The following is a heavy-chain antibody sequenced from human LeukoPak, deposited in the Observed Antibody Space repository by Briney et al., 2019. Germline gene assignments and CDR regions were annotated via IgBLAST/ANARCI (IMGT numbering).Heavy chain of an antibody. V-gene: IGHV4-30-4*08. CDR1: GGSISSGDYY. J-gene: IGHJ2*01. D-gene: IGHD1-1*01. CDR3: ARVRRAGNTGWNFDL. CDR2: IYYSGTT. Sequence: PSQNLSLTCSVSGGSISSGDYYWSWIRQPPGNGLEWIGSIYYSGTTYNSPSLKSRITISVDTSKNQFSLKLTSVTAADTAVYYCARVRRAGNTGWNFDLWGRGTLVTVSS.